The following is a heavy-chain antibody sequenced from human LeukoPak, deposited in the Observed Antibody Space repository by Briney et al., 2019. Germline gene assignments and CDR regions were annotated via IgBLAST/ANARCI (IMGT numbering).Heavy chain of an antibody. CDR1: GYTFTSYG. D-gene: IGHD3-10*01. Sequence: GASVKVSCKASGYTFTSYGISWVRQGPGQGLEWMGWISAYNGNTNYAQKLQGRVTMTTDTSTSTAYIELRSLRSDDTAVYYCARDSADYYGSGSYYTLISGYYYYYYGMDVWGQGTTVTVSS. V-gene: IGHV1-18*01. CDR2: ISAYNGNT. CDR3: ARDSADYYGSGSYYTLISGYYYYYYGMDV. J-gene: IGHJ6*02.